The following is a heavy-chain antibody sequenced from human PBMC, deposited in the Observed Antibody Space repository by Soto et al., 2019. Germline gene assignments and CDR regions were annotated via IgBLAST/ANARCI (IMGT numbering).Heavy chain of an antibody. CDR2: IYYSGST. J-gene: IGHJ4*02. CDR1: GGSISSSSYY. CDR3: ASLTYYYGSGSYYINY. Sequence: ASETLSLTCTVSGGSISSSSYYWGWIRQPPGKGLEWIGSIYYSGSTYYNPSLKSRVTISVDTSKNQFSLKLSSVTAADTAVYYCASLTYYYGSGSYYINYWGQGTLVTVSS. V-gene: IGHV4-39*01. D-gene: IGHD3-10*01.